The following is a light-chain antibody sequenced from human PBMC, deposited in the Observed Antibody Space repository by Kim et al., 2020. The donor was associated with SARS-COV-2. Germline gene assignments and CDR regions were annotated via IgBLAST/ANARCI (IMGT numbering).Light chain of an antibody. Sequence: VSPGERATLSCRASQSVSSNLAWYQQKPGQAPRLLIYGASTRATGIPARFSGSGSGTEFTLTISSLQSEDFAVYYCQQYNNWPALTFGGGTKLEI. CDR1: QSVSSN. CDR2: GAS. J-gene: IGKJ4*01. CDR3: QQYNNWPALT. V-gene: IGKV3-15*01.